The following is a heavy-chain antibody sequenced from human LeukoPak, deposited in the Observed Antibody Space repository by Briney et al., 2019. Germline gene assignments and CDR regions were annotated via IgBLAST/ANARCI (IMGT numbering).Heavy chain of an antibody. Sequence: GGSLRLSCAASGFTFSSYSMNWVRQAPGKGLEWVSSISSSSSYIYYADSVKGRFTISRDNAKNSLYLQMNSLRAEDTAVYYCARDGSGMTYYYGSGSSNEYYGMDAWGKGTTVTVSS. CDR2: ISSSSSYI. V-gene: IGHV3-21*01. CDR1: GFTFSSYS. J-gene: IGHJ6*04. CDR3: ARDGSGMTYYYGSGSSNEYYGMDA. D-gene: IGHD3-10*01.